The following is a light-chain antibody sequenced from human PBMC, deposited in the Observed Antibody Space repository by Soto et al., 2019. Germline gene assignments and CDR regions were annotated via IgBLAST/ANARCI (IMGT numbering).Light chain of an antibody. CDR2: EVS. CDR1: SCDVGGYKY. Sequence: QSALTQPPSASGSPGQSVTISCTGTSCDVGGYKYVSWYQHHPGKAPKLMIYEVSQRPSGVPVRFSGSKSGNTASLTVSGLQAEDEADYYCSSQGGNVVFGSGTKVTVL. V-gene: IGLV2-8*01. J-gene: IGLJ1*01. CDR3: SSQGGNVV.